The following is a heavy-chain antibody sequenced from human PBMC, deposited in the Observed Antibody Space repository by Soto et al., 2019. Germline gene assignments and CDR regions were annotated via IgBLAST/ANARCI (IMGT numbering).Heavy chain of an antibody. CDR2: INSDGSIT. D-gene: IGHD1-26*01. V-gene: IGHV3-74*03. J-gene: IGHJ5*02. Sequence: GGSLRLSCAASGFTFSTYWMHWVRQAPGKGLVWVSRINSDGSITTYADSVKGRFTISRDNSKNTLYLQMNSLRAEDTAVYYCARVATGSSSWRDAWGQGTLVTVSS. CDR1: GFTFSTYW. CDR3: ARVATGSSSWRDA.